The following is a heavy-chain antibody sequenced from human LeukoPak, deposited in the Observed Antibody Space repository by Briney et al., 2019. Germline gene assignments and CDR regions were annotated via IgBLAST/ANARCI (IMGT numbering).Heavy chain of an antibody. V-gene: IGHV3-23*03. D-gene: IGHD2-15*01. CDR3: AKVRHSYCDSGTCFLDY. Sequence: AGGSLRLSCAASQFIFTNYAMSWVRQAPGKGLEWVSVIYSGGSTYYADSVKGRFTISRDNSKNTLYLQMNSLRAGDTAVYYCAKVRHSYCDSGTCFLDYWGHGTLVTVSS. CDR1: QFIFTNYA. J-gene: IGHJ4*01. CDR2: IYSGGST.